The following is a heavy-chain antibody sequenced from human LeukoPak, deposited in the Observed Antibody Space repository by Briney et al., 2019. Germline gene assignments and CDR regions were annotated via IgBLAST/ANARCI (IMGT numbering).Heavy chain of an antibody. D-gene: IGHD2-2*01. CDR2: IIPILGIA. J-gene: IGHJ5*02. Sequence: SVKLSCKASGGTFSSYTISWVRQAPGQGLEWMGRIIPILGIANYAQKFQGRVTITADKSTSTAYMELSSLRSEDTAVYYCAREYCSSTSCYRDNWFDPWGQGTLVTVSS. CDR1: GGTFSSYT. CDR3: AREYCSSTSCYRDNWFDP. V-gene: IGHV1-69*04.